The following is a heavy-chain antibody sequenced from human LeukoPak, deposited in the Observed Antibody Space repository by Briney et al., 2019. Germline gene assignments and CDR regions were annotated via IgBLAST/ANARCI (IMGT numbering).Heavy chain of an antibody. V-gene: IGHV1-3*01. Sequence: ASVKVSCKASGYTFTSYAMHWVRQAPGQRLEWMGWINAGNGNTKYSQKFQGRVTMTRNTSISTAYMELSSLRSEGTAVYYCARDEDGYNSPFYYYYGMDVWGQGTTVTVSS. D-gene: IGHD5-24*01. CDR3: ARDEDGYNSPFYYYYGMDV. J-gene: IGHJ6*02. CDR1: GYTFTSYA. CDR2: INAGNGNT.